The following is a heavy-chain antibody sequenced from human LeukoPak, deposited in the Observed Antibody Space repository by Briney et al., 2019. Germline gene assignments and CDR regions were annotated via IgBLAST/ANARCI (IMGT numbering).Heavy chain of an antibody. CDR2: IYTSGST. CDR1: GGSISSYY. CDR3: ARVRDAGFWSGYYYYYYMDV. J-gene: IGHJ6*03. D-gene: IGHD3-3*01. Sequence: SETLSLTCTVSGGSISSYYWSWIRQPAGKGLEWIGRIYTSGSTNYNPSLKSRVTMSVDTSKNQFSLKLSSVTAADTAVYYCARVRDAGFWSGYYYYYYMDVWGKGTTVTVSS. V-gene: IGHV4-4*07.